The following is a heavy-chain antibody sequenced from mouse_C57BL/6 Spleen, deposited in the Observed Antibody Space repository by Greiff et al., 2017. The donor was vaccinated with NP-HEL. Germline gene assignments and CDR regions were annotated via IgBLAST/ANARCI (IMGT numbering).Heavy chain of an antibody. CDR1: GFNIKNTY. Sequence: EVQLQQSVAELVRPGASVKLSCTASGFNIKNTYMHWVKQRPEQGLEWIGRIDPANGNTKYAPKFQGKATITADTSSNTAYLQLSSLTSEDTAIYYCARGCANYYGSSYDAMDYWGQGTSVTVSS. D-gene: IGHD1-1*01. CDR3: ARGCANYYGSSYDAMDY. J-gene: IGHJ4*01. V-gene: IGHV14-3*01. CDR2: IDPANGNT.